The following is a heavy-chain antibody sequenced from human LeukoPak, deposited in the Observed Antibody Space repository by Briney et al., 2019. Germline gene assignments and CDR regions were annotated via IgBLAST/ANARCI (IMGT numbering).Heavy chain of an antibody. CDR3: AKDERNWNYNLASQTYD. J-gene: IGHJ4*02. CDR1: GFRFSSYA. D-gene: IGHD1-7*01. CDR2: ISGSGVST. Sequence: GSLRLSCAASGFRFSSYAMSWVRQAPGKGLEWVSAISGSGVSTYYADSVKGRFTVSRDNSKNTLYLQMSSLRAEDTAVYYCAKDERNWNYNLASQTYDWGQGTLSPSPQ. V-gene: IGHV3-23*01.